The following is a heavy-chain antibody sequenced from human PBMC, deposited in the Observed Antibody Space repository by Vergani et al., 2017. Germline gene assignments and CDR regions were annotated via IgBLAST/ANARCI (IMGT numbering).Heavy chain of an antibody. CDR1: NDSVSNTFY. CDR2: ISGQNFRT. J-gene: IGHJ4*02. D-gene: IGHD2-21*01. V-gene: IGHV3-23*01. CDR3: ADLYGDDGFSPF. Sequence: VQLQESGPGLVKPSETLSLTCTVSNDSVSNTFYYWGWIRQTPGKGLEWVSGISGQNFRTHYADSVKGRFTISRDDSKNTVYLQINSLRAEDTAFYYCADLYGDDGFSPFWGQGTLVTVSS.